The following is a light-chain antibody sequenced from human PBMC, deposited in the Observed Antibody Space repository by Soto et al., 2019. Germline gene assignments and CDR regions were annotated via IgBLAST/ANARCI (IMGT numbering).Light chain of an antibody. CDR2: KAS. Sequence: DFQMTQSPSTLSASVGDRVTITCRASQSVTTWLAWFQQKPGKAPKLLIYKASNLEGGVPSRFSGSGSGTEFTLTISSLQPDDFATYYCQQHRTYPWTFGQGTKVEIK. V-gene: IGKV1-5*03. CDR3: QQHRTYPWT. CDR1: QSVTTW. J-gene: IGKJ1*01.